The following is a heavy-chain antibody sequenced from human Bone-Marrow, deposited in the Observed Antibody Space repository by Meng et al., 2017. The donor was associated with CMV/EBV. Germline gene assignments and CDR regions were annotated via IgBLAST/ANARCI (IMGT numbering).Heavy chain of an antibody. CDR3: ARAQTDGYSSFDY. CDR1: GFTFSSFW. J-gene: IGHJ4*02. D-gene: IGHD5-24*01. V-gene: IGHV3-7*01. Sequence: GGSLRLSCAASGFTFSSFWMSWVRQAPGKGLEWVANIKQDGSEKYYVDSVKGRFTISRDNAKNSLHLQMNSLRAEDTAVYYCARAQTDGYSSFDYWGQGTLVTVSS. CDR2: IKQDGSEK.